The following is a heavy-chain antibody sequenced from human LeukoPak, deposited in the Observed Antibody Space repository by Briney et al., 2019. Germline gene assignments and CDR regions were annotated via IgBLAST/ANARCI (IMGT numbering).Heavy chain of an antibody. J-gene: IGHJ5*02. V-gene: IGHV3-23*01. CDR1: KFTFSNYA. D-gene: IGHD6-19*01. CDR2: ISGSGDST. CDR3: ARAVAENWFDP. Sequence: PGGSLRLSCTASKFTFSNYAMSWVRQAPGKGLEWVSAISGSGDSTYYADSVKGRFTISRDISNNTLYLQMKSLRAEDTALYYCARAVAENWFDPWGQGTLVTVSS.